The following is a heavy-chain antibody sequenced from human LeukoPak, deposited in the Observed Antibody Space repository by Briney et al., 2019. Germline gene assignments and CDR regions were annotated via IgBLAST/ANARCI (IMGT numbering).Heavy chain of an antibody. J-gene: IGHJ4*02. CDR2: ISGSGGST. Sequence: GGSLRLSCAASGFTFSSYTMSWVRQAPGKGLEWVSAISGSGGSTYYADSVKGRFTISRDNSKNTLYLQMNSLRAEDTAVYYCATTGYSSRNYWGQGTLVTVSS. D-gene: IGHD6-13*01. V-gene: IGHV3-23*01. CDR3: ATTGYSSRNY. CDR1: GFTFSSYT.